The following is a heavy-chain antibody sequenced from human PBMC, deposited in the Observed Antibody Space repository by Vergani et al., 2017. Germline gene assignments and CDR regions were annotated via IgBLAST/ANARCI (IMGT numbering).Heavy chain of an antibody. Sequence: QVQLVQSGAEVKKPGASVKVSCKASGYTFTSYGISWVRQAPGQGLEWMGWISAYNGNTNYAQKLQGRVTMTTDTSTSTAYMELRSLRSDDTAVYYCASGSIAARPYYYYYMDVWGKGTTVTVSS. V-gene: IGHV1-18*01. CDR3: ASGSIAARPYYYYYMDV. CDR2: ISAYNGNT. J-gene: IGHJ6*03. D-gene: IGHD6-6*01. CDR1: GYTFTSYG.